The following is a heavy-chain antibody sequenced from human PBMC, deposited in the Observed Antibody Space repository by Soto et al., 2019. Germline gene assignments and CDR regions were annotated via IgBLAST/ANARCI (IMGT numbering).Heavy chain of an antibody. CDR2: ISYDGGNT. CDR1: GFTFSSYA. D-gene: IGHD4-17*01. Sequence: GGLLRLSCAASGFTFSSYAMHWVRQAPGKGLEWVAVISYDGGNTYYADSVKGRFTISRDNSKNTLYLQMNSLRAEDTAVYYCAKGRSRLRYVYYYYYYMDVWGKGTTVTVSS. V-gene: IGHV3-30-3*01. J-gene: IGHJ6*03. CDR3: AKGRSRLRYVYYYYYYMDV.